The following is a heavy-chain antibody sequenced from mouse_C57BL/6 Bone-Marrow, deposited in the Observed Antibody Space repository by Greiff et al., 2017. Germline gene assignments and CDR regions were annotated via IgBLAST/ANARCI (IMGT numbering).Heavy chain of an antibody. CDR3: ARGVYYYAMDY. CDR2: ISSGGSYT. CDR1: GFTFSRYG. J-gene: IGHJ4*01. V-gene: IGHV5-6*02. Sequence: DVMLVESGGDLVKPGGSLKLSCAASGFTFSRYGMSWVRQTPDTRLEWVATISSGGSYTYYPDSVKGRFTISRDNAKNTLYLQMSSLKSEDTAMYYCARGVYYYAMDYWGQGTSVTVSS.